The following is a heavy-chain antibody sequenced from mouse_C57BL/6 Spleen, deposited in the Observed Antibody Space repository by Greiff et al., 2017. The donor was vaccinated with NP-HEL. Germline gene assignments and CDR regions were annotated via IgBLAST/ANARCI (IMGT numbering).Heavy chain of an antibody. V-gene: IGHV1-82*01. J-gene: IGHJ3*01. CDR3: ARESSGYVWFAY. CDR1: GYAFSSSW. D-gene: IGHD3-2*02. Sequence: QVQLQQSGPELVKPGASVKISCKASGYAFSSSWMNWVKQRPGKGLEWIGRIYPGDGDTNYNGKFKGKATLTADKSSSTAYMQLSSLTSEDSAVYFCARESSGYVWFAYWGQGTLVTVSA. CDR2: IYPGDGDT.